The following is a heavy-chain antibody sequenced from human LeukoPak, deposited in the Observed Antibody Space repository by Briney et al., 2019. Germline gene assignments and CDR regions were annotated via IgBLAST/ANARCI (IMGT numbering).Heavy chain of an antibody. D-gene: IGHD1-26*01. J-gene: IGHJ4*02. CDR3: ARKRVGATRGPDY. CDR2: INHSGST. Sequence: SETLSLTCAVYGGSFSGYYWSWIRQPPGKGLEWIGEINHSGSTNYNPSLKSRVTISVDTSKNQFSLKLSSVTAADTAVYYCARKRVGATRGPDYWGQGTLVTVSS. CDR1: GGSFSGYY. V-gene: IGHV4-34*01.